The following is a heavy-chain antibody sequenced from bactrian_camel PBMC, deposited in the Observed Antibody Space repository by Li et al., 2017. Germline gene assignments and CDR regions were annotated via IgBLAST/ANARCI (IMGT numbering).Heavy chain of an antibody. D-gene: IGHD1*01. Sequence: HVQLVESGGGSVQGGGSLRLARTVSGNRYGGCSMGWYRQTPGKERELVSTILFDGTTTYADSVKGRFTISQDNAKNTVYLQLNSLRTEDTAMYYCTAAKLGWSTWTYWGQGTQVTVS. V-gene: IGHV3S53*01. CDR3: TAAKLGWSTWTY. CDR2: ILFDGTT. J-gene: IGHJ4*01. CDR1: GNRYGGCS.